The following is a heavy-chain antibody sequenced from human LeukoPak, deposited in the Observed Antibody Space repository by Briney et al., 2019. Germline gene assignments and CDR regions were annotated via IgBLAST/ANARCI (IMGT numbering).Heavy chain of an antibody. J-gene: IGHJ3*02. CDR1: GFTVSSNY. V-gene: IGHV3-53*01. CDR3: ARDTYGDYDAFDI. D-gene: IGHD4-17*01. Sequence: GGSLRLSCAASGFTVSSNYMSWVRQAPGKGLEWVSVIYSGGSTYYADSVKGRFTISRDNSKNTLYLQMNNLRAEDTAVYYCARDTYGDYDAFDIWGQGTMVTVSS. CDR2: IYSGGST.